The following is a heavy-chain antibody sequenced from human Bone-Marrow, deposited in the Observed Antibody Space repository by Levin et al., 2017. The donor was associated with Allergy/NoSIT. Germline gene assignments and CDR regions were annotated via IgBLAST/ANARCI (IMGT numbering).Heavy chain of an antibody. V-gene: IGHV4-59*01. D-gene: IGHD4-17*01. CDR3: ATLSAVTRGDAFDL. CDR2: IYDSGST. Sequence: PSETLSLTCSVSGVSFSGLYWSWIRQPPGKGLEWIGDIYDSGSTNYNPSLKSRVTMSIDTSKNQFSLRLSSVTAADTAVYYCATLSAVTRGDAFDLWGQGTMVIVSS. J-gene: IGHJ3*01. CDR1: GVSFSGLY.